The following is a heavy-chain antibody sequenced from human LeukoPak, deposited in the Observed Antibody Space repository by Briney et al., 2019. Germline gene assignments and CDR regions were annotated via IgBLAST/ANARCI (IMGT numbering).Heavy chain of an antibody. CDR3: ARDVGSNYDFWSGYLDY. CDR1: GYTFTSYA. D-gene: IGHD3-3*01. Sequence: SVKVSCKASGYTFTSYAISWVRQAPGQGLEWMGGIIPIFGTANYAQKFQGRVTITTDESTSTAYMELSSLRSEDTAVYYCARDVGSNYDFWSGYLDYWGQGTLVTVSS. J-gene: IGHJ4*02. CDR2: IIPIFGTA. V-gene: IGHV1-69*05.